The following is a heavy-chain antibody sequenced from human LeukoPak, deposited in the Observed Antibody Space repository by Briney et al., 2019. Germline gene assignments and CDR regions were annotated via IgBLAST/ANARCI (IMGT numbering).Heavy chain of an antibody. D-gene: IGHD4-17*01. CDR1: GDSVSTNSAA. V-gene: IGHV6-1*01. J-gene: IGHJ4*02. Sequence: SQTLSLTCVISGDSVSTNSAAWNWIRQSPSGGLEWLGRTYYRSKWYSDYAVSVKSRVSINPDTSNNQLSLQLKSVTPEDTAVYYCVRETYGDYAIDYWGQGTLVTVSS. CDR3: VRETYGDYAIDY. CDR2: TYYRSKWYS.